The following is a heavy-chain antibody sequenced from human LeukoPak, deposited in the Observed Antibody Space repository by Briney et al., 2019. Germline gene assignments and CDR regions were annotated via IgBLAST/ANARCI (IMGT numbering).Heavy chain of an antibody. V-gene: IGHV4-59*08. CDR3: ARQSISARRAFDI. CDR2: SYYSGST. J-gene: IGHJ3*02. Sequence: SETLSLTCSVSGGSISSYYWSWIRQPPGKGLEYIGYSYYSGSTDYNPSLKSRVTISVDTSNHFSLMLTSVTAADTAVYYCARQSISARRAFDIWGQGTMVTASS. CDR1: GGSISSYY. D-gene: IGHD6-6*01.